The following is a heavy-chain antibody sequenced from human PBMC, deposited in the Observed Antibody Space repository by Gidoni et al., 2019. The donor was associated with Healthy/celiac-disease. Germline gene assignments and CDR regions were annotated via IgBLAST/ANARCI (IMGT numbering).Heavy chain of an antibody. CDR1: AYTFTSYW. CDR3: ARAPRYDYVWAGGAFDI. Sequence: EVQLVQLGAEVNKPGVSLKIPCKGSAYTFTSYWIGWVRQMPGKGLEWMGIIFPGDSDTRYGPSFQGQVTISADRSISTAYLQWSSLKASDTAMYYCARAPRYDYVWAGGAFDIWGQGTMVTVSS. V-gene: IGHV5-51*01. CDR2: IFPGDSDT. D-gene: IGHD3-16*01. J-gene: IGHJ3*02.